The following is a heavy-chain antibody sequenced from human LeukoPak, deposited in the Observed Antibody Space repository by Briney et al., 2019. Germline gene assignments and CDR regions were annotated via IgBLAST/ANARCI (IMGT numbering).Heavy chain of an antibody. Sequence: HSGGSLRLSCAASGFMFSSNWMSWVRLAPGKGLEWVAVISSDGSQRYYTDSVKGRFTISRDNFKDTLSLQMNSLRAEDTAMYYCASWGCYSTGCYSLPWGQGTLVTVSS. CDR2: ISSDGSQR. CDR1: GFMFSSNW. D-gene: IGHD2/OR15-2a*01. V-gene: IGHV3-30-3*01. J-gene: IGHJ5*02. CDR3: ASWGCYSTGCYSLP.